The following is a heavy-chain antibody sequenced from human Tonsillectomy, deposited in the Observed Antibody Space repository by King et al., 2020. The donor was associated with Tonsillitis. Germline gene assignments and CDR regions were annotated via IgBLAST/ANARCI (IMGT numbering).Heavy chain of an antibody. CDR3: ARGGITMVRGVITLPLDV. CDR1: GGSISSYY. D-gene: IGHD3-10*01. Sequence: VQLQESGPGLVKPSETLSLTCTVSGGSISSYYWSWIRQPPGKGLEWIGYIYYSGSTNYNPSLKSRVTISVDTSKNQFSLKLSSVTAADTAVYYCARGGITMVRGVITLPLDVWGQGTTVTVSS. V-gene: IGHV4-59*01. CDR2: IYYSGST. J-gene: IGHJ6*02.